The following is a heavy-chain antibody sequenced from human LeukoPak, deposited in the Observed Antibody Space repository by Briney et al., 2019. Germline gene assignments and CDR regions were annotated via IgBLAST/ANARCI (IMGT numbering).Heavy chain of an antibody. J-gene: IGHJ4*02. CDR3: AKDASCSN. V-gene: IGHV3-23*01. CDR2: ITNSGDST. Sequence: GGSLRLSCAASGFTFSSFAMSWVRQAPGKGLEWVSTITNSGDSTYYADSVKGRFTISRDNSKNTVYLQVNSLSADDTAVYYCAKDASCSNWGQGTLVTVSS. CDR1: GFTFSSFA. D-gene: IGHD3-10*02.